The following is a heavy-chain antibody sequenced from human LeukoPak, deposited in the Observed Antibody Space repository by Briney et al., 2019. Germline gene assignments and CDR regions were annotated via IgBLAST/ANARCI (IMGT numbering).Heavy chain of an antibody. D-gene: IGHD1-1*01. CDR1: GFTFKNYG. J-gene: IGHJ5*02. V-gene: IGHV3-33*01. CDR2: TWYDGSNK. Sequence: GGSLRLSCAASGFTFKNYGMHWVRQAPGKGREWVAMTWYDGSNKYYADSVKGRLTIARDNSKNTVSLQMNNLRVDDTAIYYCARGTSGGANTLDPWGPGTLATVSS. CDR3: ARGTSGGANTLDP.